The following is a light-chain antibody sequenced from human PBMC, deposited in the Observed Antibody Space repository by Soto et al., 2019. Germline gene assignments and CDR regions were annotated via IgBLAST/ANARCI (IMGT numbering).Light chain of an antibody. CDR2: DVS. Sequence: QSVLTQPPSVSGSPGQSVTISCTGTSSDVGGYDYVSWYQHHPGKAPKLVIYDVSKRPSGVPDRFSASKSGNTASLTISGLQAEDEADYYCCSYADTFTYVFGTGTKVNVL. J-gene: IGLJ1*01. CDR1: SSDVGGYDY. CDR3: CSYADTFTYV. V-gene: IGLV2-11*01.